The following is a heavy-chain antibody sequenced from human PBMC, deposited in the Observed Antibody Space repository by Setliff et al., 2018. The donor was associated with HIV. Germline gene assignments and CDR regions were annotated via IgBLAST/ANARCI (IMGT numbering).Heavy chain of an antibody. CDR1: GASFTTHY. D-gene: IGHD2-8*01. V-gene: IGHV4-4*09. Sequence: SETLSLTCTVSGASFTTHYWSLIRQPPGKGLEWIGCISTSGSTNYNPSLKSRVTISVDRYKNQFYLKLNSVTAADTAVYYCARRGRDGVFIMFATGFDPWGQGALVTVSS. CDR3: ARRGRDGVFIMFATGFDP. J-gene: IGHJ5*02. CDR2: ISTSGST.